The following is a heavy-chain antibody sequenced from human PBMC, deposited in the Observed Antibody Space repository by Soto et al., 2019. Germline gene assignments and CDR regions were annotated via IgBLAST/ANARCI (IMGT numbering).Heavy chain of an antibody. D-gene: IGHD3-9*01. CDR1: GGSFWGYY. CDR3: ARGARRRTLGIKRYYLPS. CDR2: TNVRQNP. V-gene: IGHV4-34*01. J-gene: IGHJ5*02. Sequence: SETLSLTCAVYGGSFWGYYWSGIRQPPRKELAWMGETNVRQNPKYTPSVQSRVTITLDPSNHQFARKLTSVAAADTVVYYSARGARRRTLGIKRYYLPSWGPGTLVT.